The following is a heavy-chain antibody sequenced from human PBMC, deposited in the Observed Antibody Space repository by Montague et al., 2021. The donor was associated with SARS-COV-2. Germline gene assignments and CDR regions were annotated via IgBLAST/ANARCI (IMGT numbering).Heavy chain of an antibody. CDR2: ISYDGSNK. CDR3: AREIPGAPFI. Sequence: SLRLSCAASGFTFSSYAMHWVRQAPGKGLEWVAVISYDGSNKYYADSVKGRFTISRDNSKNTLYLQMNSLRAEDTAVYYCAREIPGAPFIWGQGTMVAVSS. V-gene: IGHV3-30*04. D-gene: IGHD2-2*02. J-gene: IGHJ3*02. CDR1: GFTFSSYA.